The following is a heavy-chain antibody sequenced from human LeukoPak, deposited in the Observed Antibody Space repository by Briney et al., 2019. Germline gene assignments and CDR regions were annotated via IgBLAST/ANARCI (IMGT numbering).Heavy chain of an antibody. CDR2: ISYDGSNK. Sequence: GRSLRLSCAASGFTFSSYAMDWVRQAPGKGLEWVAVISYDGSNKYYADSVKGRFTISRDNSKNTLYLQMNSLRAEDTAVYYCAKWIKAFDIWGQGTMVTVSS. J-gene: IGHJ3*02. CDR1: GFTFSSYA. D-gene: IGHD5-12*01. CDR3: AKWIKAFDI. V-gene: IGHV3-30*04.